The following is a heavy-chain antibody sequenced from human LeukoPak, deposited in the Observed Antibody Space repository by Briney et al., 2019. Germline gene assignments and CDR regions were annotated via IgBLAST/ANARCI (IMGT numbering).Heavy chain of an antibody. Sequence: ASVKVSCKASGYTFKSYYIHWVRQAPGQGLEWMGIINPSGGSASYALKFLGRVTMTRDTSTSTVYMELSSLRSEDTAVYYCGRVPSDYSDYYFDYWGHGTLVIVSS. V-gene: IGHV1-46*02. CDR3: GRVPSDYSDYYFDY. D-gene: IGHD4-11*01. CDR1: GYTFKSYY. J-gene: IGHJ4*01. CDR2: INPSGGSA.